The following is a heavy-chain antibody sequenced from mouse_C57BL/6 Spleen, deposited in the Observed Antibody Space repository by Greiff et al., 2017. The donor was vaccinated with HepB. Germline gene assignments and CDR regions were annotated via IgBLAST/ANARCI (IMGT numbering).Heavy chain of an antibody. Sequence: VQVVESGAELVRPGASVKLSCKASGYTFTDYYINWVKQRPGQGLEWIARIYPGSGNTYYNEKFKGKATLTAEKSSSTAYMQLSSLTSEDSAVYFCAREKDYGSSPFDYWGQGTTLTVSS. D-gene: IGHD1-1*01. V-gene: IGHV1-76*01. CDR1: GYTFTDYY. CDR2: IYPGSGNT. CDR3: AREKDYGSSPFDY. J-gene: IGHJ2*01.